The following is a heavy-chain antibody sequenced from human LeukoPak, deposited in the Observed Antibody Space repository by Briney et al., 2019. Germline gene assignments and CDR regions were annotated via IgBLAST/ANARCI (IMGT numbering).Heavy chain of an antibody. D-gene: IGHD2-15*01. Sequence: SETLSLTCTVSGGSISRGDYYWSWIRQPPGKGLEWIGYIYYSGSTYYNPSLKSRVTISVDTSKNQFSLKLSSVTAADTAVYYCARARVVVVADHFDYWGQGTLVTVSS. CDR3: ARARVVVVADHFDY. CDR2: IYYSGST. J-gene: IGHJ4*02. V-gene: IGHV4-30-4*01. CDR1: GGSISRGDYY.